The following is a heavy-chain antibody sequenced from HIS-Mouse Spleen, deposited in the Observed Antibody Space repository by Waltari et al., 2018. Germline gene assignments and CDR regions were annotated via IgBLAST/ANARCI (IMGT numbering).Heavy chain of an antibody. Sequence: GFTFSSYGMHWVRQAPGKGLEWVAVISYDGSNKYYADSVKGRFTISRDNSKNTLYLQMNSLRAEDTAVYYCAKGGYSSSWYYPYWGQGTLVTVSS. CDR1: GFTFSSYG. CDR2: ISYDGSNK. V-gene: IGHV3-30*18. CDR3: AKGGYSSSWYYPY. D-gene: IGHD6-13*01. J-gene: IGHJ4*02.